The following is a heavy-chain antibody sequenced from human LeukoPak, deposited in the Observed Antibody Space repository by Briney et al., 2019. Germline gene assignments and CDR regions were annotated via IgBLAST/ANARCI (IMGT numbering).Heavy chain of an antibody. CDR1: GGSINYYY. Sequence: SETLSLTCTVSGGSINYYYWSWIRQPPGKGLEWIGYVYYSGSTNYNPSLKGRVTISEDTSKNQFSLKLNSVTAADTAVYYCARFGSYFEYWGQGTLVTVSS. D-gene: IGHD3-10*01. CDR2: VYYSGST. J-gene: IGHJ4*02. V-gene: IGHV4-59*01. CDR3: ARFGSYFEY.